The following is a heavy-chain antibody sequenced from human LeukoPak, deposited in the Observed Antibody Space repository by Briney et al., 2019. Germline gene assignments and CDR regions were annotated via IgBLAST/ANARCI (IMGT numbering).Heavy chain of an antibody. CDR3: ARDFAYKKFDY. CDR2: VNPDGNKK. D-gene: IGHD2-21*01. V-gene: IGHV3-7*03. J-gene: IGHJ4*02. Sequence: GGSLRPSCAASGFTFSSYAMSWVRQAPGKGLEWVATVNPDGNKKGVADSVRGRFTISRDDAENSLYLQMNSLRAEDTAVYYCARDFAYKKFDYWGQGTLVTVSS. CDR1: GFTFSSYA.